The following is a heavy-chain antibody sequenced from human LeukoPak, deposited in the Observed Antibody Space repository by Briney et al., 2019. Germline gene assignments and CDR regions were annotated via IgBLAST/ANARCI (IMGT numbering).Heavy chain of an antibody. D-gene: IGHD6-19*01. CDR2: INYSGST. CDR1: GGSISSSSYY. V-gene: IGHV4-39*01. J-gene: IGHJ5*02. CDR3: ARQGGAVAGSIPNWFDP. Sequence: PSETLSLTCTVSGGSISSSSYYWGWIRQPPGKGLEWIGSINYSGSTYYNPSLKSRVTISVDTSKNQFSLKLSSVTAADTAVYYCARQGGAVAGSIPNWFDPWGQGTLVTVSS.